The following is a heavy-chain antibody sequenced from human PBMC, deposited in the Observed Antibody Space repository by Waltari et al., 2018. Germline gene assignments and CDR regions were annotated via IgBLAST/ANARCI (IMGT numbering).Heavy chain of an antibody. J-gene: IGHJ4*02. V-gene: IGHV1-69*05. CDR2: RLPIFREA. Sequence: QVHLVQSGAEVKKPGSSVKVSCRASGGPLSDYAITWVRQAPGQGLEGMGGRLPIFREANYAQKFQGRVTITTDASTNTAYLELTSLRSEDTAVYFCARGVGDKNFFHYWGQGTLVTVSS. D-gene: IGHD3-10*01. CDR3: ARGVGDKNFFHY. CDR1: GGPLSDYA.